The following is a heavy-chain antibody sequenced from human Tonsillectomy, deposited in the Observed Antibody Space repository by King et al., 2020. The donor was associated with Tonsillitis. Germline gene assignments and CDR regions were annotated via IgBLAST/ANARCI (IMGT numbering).Heavy chain of an antibody. V-gene: IGHV1-2*02. CDR3: ARGVNRGYCSGGSCYPGG. CDR2: INPNSGGT. Sequence: VQLVESGAEVKKPGASVKVSCKASGYTFTGYYIHWVRQAPGQGLEWMGWINPNSGGTNYAQKFQGRVTMTRDTSISTANMELSRLRSDDTAVYYCARGVNRGYCSGGSCYPGGWGQGTLVTVSS. J-gene: IGHJ4*02. D-gene: IGHD2-15*01. CDR1: GYTFTGYY.